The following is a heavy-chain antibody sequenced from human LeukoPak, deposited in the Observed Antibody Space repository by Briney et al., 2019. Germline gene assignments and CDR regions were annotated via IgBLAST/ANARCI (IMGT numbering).Heavy chain of an antibody. CDR1: GGSISSSSYY. J-gene: IGHJ4*02. CDR3: ARDRGYYDSSGYYAGGDFDY. CDR2: IYYSGST. V-gene: IGHV4-39*07. Sequence: SETLSLTCTVSGGSISSSSYYWGWIRQPPGKGLEWIGSIYYSGSTNYNPSLKSRVTISVDTSKNQFSLKLSSVTAADTAVYYCARDRGYYDSSGYYAGGDFDYWGQGTLVTVSS. D-gene: IGHD3-22*01.